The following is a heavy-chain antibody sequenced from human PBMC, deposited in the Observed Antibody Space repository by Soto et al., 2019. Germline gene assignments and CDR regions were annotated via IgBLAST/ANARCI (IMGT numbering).Heavy chain of an antibody. J-gene: IGHJ4*02. CDR1: GGSISSSNW. CDR3: ARIDYYDSSGPMEEGDY. CDR2: IYHSGST. V-gene: IGHV4-4*02. Sequence: QVQLQESGPGLVKPSGTLSLTCAVSGGSISSSNWWSWVRQPPGKGLEWIGEIYHSGSTNYNPSLKSRVTISVDKSKNQFSLKLSSVTAADTAVYYCARIDYYDSSGPMEEGDYWGQGTLVTVSS. D-gene: IGHD3-22*01.